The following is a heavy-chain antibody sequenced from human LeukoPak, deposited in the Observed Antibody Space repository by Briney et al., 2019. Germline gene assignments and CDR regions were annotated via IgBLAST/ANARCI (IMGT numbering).Heavy chain of an antibody. CDR3: ARGRYCSGGSCYSGADYYYYYGMDV. J-gene: IGHJ6*04. V-gene: IGHV1-69*13. Sequence: SVKVSCKASGGTFSSYAISWVRQAPGQGLERMGGIIPIFGTANYAQKFQGRVTITADESTSTAYMELSSLRSEDTAVYYCARGRYCSGGSCYSGADYYYYYGMDVWGKGTTVTVSS. D-gene: IGHD2-15*01. CDR2: IIPIFGTA. CDR1: GGTFSSYA.